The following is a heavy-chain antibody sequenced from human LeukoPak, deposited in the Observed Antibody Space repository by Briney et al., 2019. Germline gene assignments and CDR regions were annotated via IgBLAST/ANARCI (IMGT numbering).Heavy chain of an antibody. V-gene: IGHV3-21*01. CDR1: GFTFSSYS. D-gene: IGHD3-10*01. CDR2: ISSSSSYI. CDR3: ANVWFGEFPDAFDI. Sequence: GGSLRLSCAASGFTFSSYSMNWVRQAPGKGLEWVSPISSSSSYIYYADSVKGRLTISRDNAKNYLYLQMNSLRAEDTAVYYCANVWFGEFPDAFDIWGQGTMVTVSS. J-gene: IGHJ3*02.